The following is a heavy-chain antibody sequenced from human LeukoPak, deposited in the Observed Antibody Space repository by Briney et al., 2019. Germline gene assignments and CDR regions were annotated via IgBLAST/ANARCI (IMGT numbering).Heavy chain of an antibody. CDR1: GGSISSYY. CDR2: IYTSGST. J-gene: IGHJ6*02. Sequence: SETLSLTCTVSGGSISSYYWSWIRQPAGKGLEWIGRIYTSGSTNYNPSLKSRVTMSVDTSKNQFSLKLSSVTAADTAVYYCARSVGDYPDLLYYYGMDVWGQGTTVTVSS. V-gene: IGHV4-4*07. CDR3: ARSVGDYPDLLYYYGMDV. D-gene: IGHD4-17*01.